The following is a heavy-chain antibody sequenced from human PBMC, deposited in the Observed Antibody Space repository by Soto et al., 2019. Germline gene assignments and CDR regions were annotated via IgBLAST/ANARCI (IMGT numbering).Heavy chain of an antibody. J-gene: IGHJ4*02. V-gene: IGHV4-59*01. CDR2: FYYSGST. CDR3: ARGTLTSYFDY. Sequence: SETLSLTCPVSGGSISSYYWSWIRQPPGKGLEWIGYFYYSGSTNYNPSLRSRVSISVDTSKNQFSLKLSSVTAADTAVYYCARGTLTSYFDYWGQGTLVTVS. CDR1: GGSISSYY.